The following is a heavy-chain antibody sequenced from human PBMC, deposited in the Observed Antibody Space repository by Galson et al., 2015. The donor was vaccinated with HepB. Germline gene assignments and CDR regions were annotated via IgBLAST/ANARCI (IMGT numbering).Heavy chain of an antibody. Sequence: PALVKPTQTLTLTCTFSGFSLSTSGVAVGWIRQPPGKALEWLALIYWNDDKRYSPSLKSRVTITKDTSKNQVVLTLTNMDPMDTGTYYCARCRKLGMNFDYWGQGTLVTVSS. J-gene: IGHJ4*02. CDR3: ARCRKLGMNFDY. CDR2: IYWNDDK. CDR1: GFSLSTSGVA. V-gene: IGHV2-5*01. D-gene: IGHD7-27*01.